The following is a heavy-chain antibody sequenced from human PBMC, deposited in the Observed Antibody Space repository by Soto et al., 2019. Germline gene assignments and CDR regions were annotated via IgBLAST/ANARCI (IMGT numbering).Heavy chain of an antibody. CDR3: ARDKSGSYDAFDI. CDR2: IYSGGST. Sequence: GGSLRLSCAASGFTVSSNYMSWVRQAPGKGLEWVSVIYSGGSTYYADSVKGRFTISRDNSKNTLYLQMNSLRAEDTAVYYCARDKSGSYDAFDIWGQGTMVTV. V-gene: IGHV3-53*01. CDR1: GFTVSSNY. J-gene: IGHJ3*02. D-gene: IGHD1-26*01.